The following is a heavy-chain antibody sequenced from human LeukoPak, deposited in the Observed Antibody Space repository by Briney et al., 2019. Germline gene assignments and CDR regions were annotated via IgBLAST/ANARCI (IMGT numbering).Heavy chain of an antibody. CDR2: IRRKTEGGTT. CDR3: TTGYYGPY. Sequence: GGSLRLSCAASGFTFNDAWMNWVRQAPGKGLEWVGRIRRKTEGGTTDYAAPVKGRFTISRDDSKSTLYLQMNSLKTEDTAVYYCTTGYYGPYWGQGALVTVSS. V-gene: IGHV3-15*07. CDR1: GFTFNDAW. D-gene: IGHD4-17*01. J-gene: IGHJ4*02.